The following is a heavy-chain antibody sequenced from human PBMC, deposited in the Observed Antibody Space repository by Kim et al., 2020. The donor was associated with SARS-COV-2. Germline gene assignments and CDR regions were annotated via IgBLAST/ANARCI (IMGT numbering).Heavy chain of an antibody. V-gene: IGHV1-18*01. D-gene: IGHD3-10*01. CDR3: AREAYGGVSFDY. CDR2: T. J-gene: IGHJ4*02. Sequence: TKYGHKVQGRVIMTTDTSTNTAYMELASLRSDDTAMYYGAREAYGGVSFDYWGQGTLVTVSS.